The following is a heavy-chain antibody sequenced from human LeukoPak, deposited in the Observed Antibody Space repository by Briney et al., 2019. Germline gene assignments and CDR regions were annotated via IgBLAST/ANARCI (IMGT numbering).Heavy chain of an antibody. CDR2: IYYSGST. D-gene: IGHD2-21*02. CDR3: ARLGVTAAGPQDY. CDR1: GGSISSSSYY. Sequence: SETLSLTCTVSGGSISSSSYYWGWIRQPPGRGLEWIGSIYYSGSTYYNPSLKSRVTISVDTSKNQFSLKLSSVTAADTAAFYCARLGVTAAGPQDYWGQGTLVTVSA. V-gene: IGHV4-39*01. J-gene: IGHJ4*02.